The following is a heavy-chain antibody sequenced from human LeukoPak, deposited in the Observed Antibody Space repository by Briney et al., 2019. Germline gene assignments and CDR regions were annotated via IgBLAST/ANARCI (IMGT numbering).Heavy chain of an antibody. CDR2: ITGSGGTT. J-gene: IGHJ4*02. V-gene: IGHV3-23*01. D-gene: IGHD2-15*01. CDR1: GLTFRSYA. CDR3: AKEGFSDSSGAFDS. Sequence: PGGSLRLSCAASGLTFRSYAINWVRQAPGKGLEWVSGITGSGGTTFYAGSVRGRFTISRDNFKNTVYLQMNSLRAEDTAIYYCAKEGFSDSSGAFDSWGQGALVTVSS.